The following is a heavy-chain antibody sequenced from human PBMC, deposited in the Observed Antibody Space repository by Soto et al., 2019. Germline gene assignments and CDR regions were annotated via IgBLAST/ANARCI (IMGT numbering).Heavy chain of an antibody. CDR2: IKSKADGGTT. Sequence: GGSLRLSCAASGFTFSNAWMSWVRQAPVKGLEWVGRIKSKADGGTTDYAAPVRGRFTISRDDSENTLYLQMNSLKTEDTAVKYCTKGPQYGGSSVMMGYGGRETLFPFSS. D-gene: IGHD6-6*01. J-gene: IGHJ4*02. CDR3: TKGPQYGGSSVMMGY. V-gene: IGHV3-15*01. CDR1: GFTFSNAW.